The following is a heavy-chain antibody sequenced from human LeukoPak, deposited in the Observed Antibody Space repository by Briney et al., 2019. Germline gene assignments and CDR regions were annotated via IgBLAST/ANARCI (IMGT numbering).Heavy chain of an antibody. CDR2: ISDDGNNK. D-gene: IGHD2-2*01. CDR3: ARDSVRYCSSSSCYPPDY. V-gene: IGHV3-30-3*01. J-gene: IGHJ4*02. Sequence: GGSLRLFCRASGFTFSSYANHWVRQAPGKGLGWVAVISDDGNNKYYADSVKGRFTISRDNSKNTLYLQMNSLRAEDTAVYYCARDSVRYCSSSSCYPPDYWGQGTLVTVSS. CDR1: GFTFSSYA.